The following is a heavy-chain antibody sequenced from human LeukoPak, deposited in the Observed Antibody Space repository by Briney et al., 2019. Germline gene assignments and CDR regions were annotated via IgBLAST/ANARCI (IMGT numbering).Heavy chain of an antibody. CDR1: GGSISSYY. CDR2: IYYSGST. V-gene: IGHV4-59*01. Sequence: PSETLSLTCTVSGGSISSYYWSWIRQPPGKGLEWIGYIYYSGSTNYNPSLKSRVTISVDTSKNQFSLKLSSVTAADTAVYYCARALWVFGTRLRYKAYYFDYWGQGTLVTVSS. J-gene: IGHJ4*02. D-gene: IGHD3-9*01. CDR3: ARALWVFGTRLRYKAYYFDY.